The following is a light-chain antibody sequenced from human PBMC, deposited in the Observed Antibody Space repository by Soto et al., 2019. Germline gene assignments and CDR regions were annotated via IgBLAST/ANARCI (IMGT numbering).Light chain of an antibody. Sequence: QSVLTQPVSVSGSPGQSITISCTGTSSDVGGYNYVSWYQQHPGKAPKLMIYDVSNRPSGVSNRFSGSKSGNTASLTISGLQAEDEADYYCSSYTSSRSWVFGGGTKVTVL. CDR2: DVS. CDR3: SSYTSSRSWV. V-gene: IGLV2-14*01. J-gene: IGLJ3*02. CDR1: SSDVGGYNY.